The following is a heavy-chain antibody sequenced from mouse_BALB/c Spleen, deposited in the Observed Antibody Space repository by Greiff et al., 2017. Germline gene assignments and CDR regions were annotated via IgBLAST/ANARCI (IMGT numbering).Heavy chain of an antibody. CDR3: ARELGTARATSADYYAMDY. Sequence: EVQLVESGGGLVKPGGSLKLSCAASGFTFSDYYMYWVRQTPEKRLEWVATISDGGSYTYYPDSVKGRFTISRDNAKNNLYLQMSSLKSEDTAMYYGARELGTARATSADYYAMDYWGQGTSVTVAS. J-gene: IGHJ4*01. D-gene: IGHD3-2*01. V-gene: IGHV5-4*02. CDR1: GFTFSDYY. CDR2: ISDGGSYT.